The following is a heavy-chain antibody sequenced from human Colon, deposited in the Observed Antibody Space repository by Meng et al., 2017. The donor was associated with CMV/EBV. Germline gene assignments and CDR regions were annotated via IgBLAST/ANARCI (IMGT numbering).Heavy chain of an antibody. Sequence: EGHLVGSGGDLVSPGGSLSLSCVASGFTVSNNFMSWVRQAPGRGLEWVSVIYNDGSTYYADSVKGRFTISRDNSKNMVYLQMKTLRDEDTAVYYCAKGFYWGQGTLVTVSS. J-gene: IGHJ4*02. V-gene: IGHV3-66*01. CDR1: GFTVSNNF. CDR3: AKGFY. CDR2: IYNDGST.